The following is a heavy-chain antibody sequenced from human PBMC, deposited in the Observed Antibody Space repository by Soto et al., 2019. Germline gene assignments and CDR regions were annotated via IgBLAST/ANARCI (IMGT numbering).Heavy chain of an antibody. CDR1: GGTFSSYT. CDR2: IIPILGIA. D-gene: IGHD1-26*01. Sequence: SVKVSCKASGGTFSSYTISWVRQAPGQGLEWMGRIIPILGIANYAQKFQGRVTITADKSTSTAYMELSSLRSEDTAVYYCARVWGGSPVVWFDPWGQGTLVTVSS. CDR3: ARVWGGSPVVWFDP. V-gene: IGHV1-69*02. J-gene: IGHJ5*02.